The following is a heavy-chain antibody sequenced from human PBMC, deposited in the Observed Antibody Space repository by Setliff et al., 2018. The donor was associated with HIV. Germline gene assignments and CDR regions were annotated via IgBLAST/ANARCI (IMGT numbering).Heavy chain of an antibody. D-gene: IGHD6-19*01. V-gene: IGHV1-3*01. J-gene: IGHJ4*02. CDR2: INAGNGNT. CDR3: ARAERGFLSSGWYNH. CDR1: GYTFTSYA. Sequence: ASVKVSCKASGYTFTSYAMHWVRQAPGQRLEWMGWINAGNGNTKYSQKFQGRVTITRDTSASTAYMELSSLRSEDTAVYYCARAERGFLSSGWYNHWGQGTLVTVSS.